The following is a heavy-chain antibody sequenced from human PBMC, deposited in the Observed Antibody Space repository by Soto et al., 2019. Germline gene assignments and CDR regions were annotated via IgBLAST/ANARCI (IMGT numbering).Heavy chain of an antibody. CDR1: GGTFSSYA. CDR3: ARKTISDCSGGSCSSGYFDY. J-gene: IGHJ4*02. V-gene: IGHV1-69*13. D-gene: IGHD2-15*01. Sequence: SVKVSCKASGGTFSSYAISWVRQAPGQGLEWMGGIIPIFGTANYAQKFQGRVTITADESTSTAYMELSSLRSEDTAVYYCARKTISDCSGGSCSSGYFDYWGQGTLVTISS. CDR2: IIPIFGTA.